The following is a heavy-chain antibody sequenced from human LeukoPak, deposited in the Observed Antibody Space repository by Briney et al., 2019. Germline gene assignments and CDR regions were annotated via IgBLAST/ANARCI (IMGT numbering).Heavy chain of an antibody. Sequence: ASVKVSCKASGYTFTSYYMHWVRQAPGQGLEWMGIINPSGGSTSYAQKFQSRVTMTRDTSASTVYMELSSLRSEDTAVYYCASEALRYCSSTSCHGPYYYGMDVWGQGTTVTVSS. CDR2: INPSGGST. D-gene: IGHD2-2*01. CDR3: ASEALRYCSSTSCHGPYYYGMDV. V-gene: IGHV1-46*01. CDR1: GYTFTSYY. J-gene: IGHJ6*02.